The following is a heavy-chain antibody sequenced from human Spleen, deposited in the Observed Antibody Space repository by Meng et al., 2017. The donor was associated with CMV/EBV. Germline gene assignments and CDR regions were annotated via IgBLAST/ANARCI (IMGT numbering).Heavy chain of an antibody. D-gene: IGHD7-27*01. CDR3: ARDLNWGAVRVGILDYYGMDV. J-gene: IGHJ6*02. Sequence: GESLKISCAASGFTFSSYEMNWVRQAPGKGLEWVSYITGSGDIIYYADSVKGRFTISRDNAKNSLYLQMNSLRAEDTAVYYCARDLNWGAVRVGILDYYGMDVWGQGTTVTVSS. CDR2: ITGSGDII. V-gene: IGHV3-48*03. CDR1: GFTFSSYE.